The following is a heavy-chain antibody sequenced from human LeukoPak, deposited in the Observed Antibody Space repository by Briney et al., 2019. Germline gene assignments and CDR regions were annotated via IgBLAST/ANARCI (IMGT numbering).Heavy chain of an antibody. CDR2: ISGSGRGGGT. V-gene: IGHV3-23*01. J-gene: IGHJ4*02. Sequence: PGGTLRLSCAASGFTFSNYAMSWVRQAPGKGLEWVSSISGSGRGGGTKYADSVKGRFTISRDNSKDTLYLQMNSLRAEDTAVYYCAKDQSSNPSFFDYWGQGTLVTVSS. D-gene: IGHD2-2*01. CDR1: GFTFSNYA. CDR3: AKDQSSNPSFFDY.